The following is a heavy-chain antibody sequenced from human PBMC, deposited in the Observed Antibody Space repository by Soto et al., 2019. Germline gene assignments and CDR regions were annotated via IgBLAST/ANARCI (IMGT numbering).Heavy chain of an antibody. J-gene: IGHJ4*02. CDR3: GRVGPIAVAGISYFDY. D-gene: IGHD6-19*01. V-gene: IGHV3-53*04. CDR2: IYSGGST. Sequence: GGSLRLSCAASGFTVSSNYMSWVRQAPGKGLEWVSVIYSGGSTYYADSVKGRFTISRNNSKNTLYLQMNSLRAEDTAVYYCGRVGPIAVAGISYFDYWGQGTLVTVSS. CDR1: GFTVSSNY.